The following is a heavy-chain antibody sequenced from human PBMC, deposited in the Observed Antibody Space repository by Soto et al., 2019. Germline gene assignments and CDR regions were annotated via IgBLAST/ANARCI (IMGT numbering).Heavy chain of an antibody. CDR1: GGSFSGYF. CDR2: VNYGGST. J-gene: IGHJ4*02. D-gene: IGHD6-13*01. V-gene: IGHV4-34*01. Sequence: QVQLHQWGAGLLKPSETLSLTCAVSGGSFSGYFWGWIRQPPGKGLEWIGEVNYGGSTNYTPSLKGRLTMVVDTYKNQVSLRLTSVTAADTAVYFCVRGGLSGSSWYYFDFWGQGSLVAVSS. CDR3: VRGGLSGSSWYYFDF.